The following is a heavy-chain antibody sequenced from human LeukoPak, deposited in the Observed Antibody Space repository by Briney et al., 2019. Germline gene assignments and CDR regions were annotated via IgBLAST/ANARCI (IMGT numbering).Heavy chain of an antibody. V-gene: IGHV3-30*04. CDR3: ARERERFLNL. CDR1: GFSFSSFA. Sequence: GGSLRLSCAASGFSFSSFAMHWVRQAPGKGLEWVSFISYDASNKYYPDFVKGRFTISRDNSKNTLYLQLNSLRAEDTAVYYCARERERFLNLWGQGTLVTVSS. CDR2: ISYDASNK. D-gene: IGHD3-3*01. J-gene: IGHJ5*02.